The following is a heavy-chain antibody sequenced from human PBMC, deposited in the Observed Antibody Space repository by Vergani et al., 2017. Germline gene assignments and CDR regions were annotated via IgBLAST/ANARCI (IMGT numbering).Heavy chain of an antibody. D-gene: IGHD5-12*01. CDR3: AKDVIRGYSGYDY. CDR2: ISGSGGST. CDR1: GFTFSTYA. Sequence: EVQLLESGGSLKQPGGSVRLSCAASGFTFSTYAMHWVRQAPGKGLEWVSAISGSGGSTYYADSVKGRFTISRDNSKNTLYLQMNSLRAEDTAVYYCAKDVIRGYSGYDYWGQGTLVTVSS. V-gene: IGHV3-23*01. J-gene: IGHJ4*02.